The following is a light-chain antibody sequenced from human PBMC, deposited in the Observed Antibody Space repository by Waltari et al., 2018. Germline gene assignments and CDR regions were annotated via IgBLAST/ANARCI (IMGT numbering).Light chain of an antibody. CDR3: QQRSSWPIT. V-gene: IGKV3-11*01. CDR1: ESVGSK. Sequence: EIVLTQSPATLSMSAGERATLSCRAIESVGSKVTWYQQKRGQAPRILVYDASYRASGIPPRFSGSGSGTDFTLTISSLEPDDFAVYYCQQRSSWPITFGPGTKVDFK. J-gene: IGKJ3*01. CDR2: DAS.